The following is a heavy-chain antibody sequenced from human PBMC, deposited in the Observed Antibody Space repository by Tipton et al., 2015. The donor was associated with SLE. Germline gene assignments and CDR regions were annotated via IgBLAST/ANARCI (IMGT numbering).Heavy chain of an antibody. J-gene: IGHJ4*02. Sequence: TLSLTCTVSGGSISSSSYYWGWIRQPPGKGLEWIGSIYHSGSTYYNPSLKSRVTISVDTSKNQFSLKLSSVTAADTAVYYCASSSRIRGARFDYWGQGTLVTVSS. D-gene: IGHD2-15*01. CDR1: GGSISSSSYY. CDR2: IYHSGST. V-gene: IGHV4-39*07. CDR3: ASSSRIRGARFDY.